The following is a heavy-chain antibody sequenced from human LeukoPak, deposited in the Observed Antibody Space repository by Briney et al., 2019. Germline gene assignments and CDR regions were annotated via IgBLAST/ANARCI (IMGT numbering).Heavy chain of an antibody. D-gene: IGHD3-10*01. J-gene: IGHJ4*02. CDR3: ARSGGTYYYGSGSYYRGPIFDY. Sequence: SETLSLTCAVYGGSFSGYYWSWIRQPPGKGLEWIGEINHSGSTNYNPSLKSRVTISVDTSKNQFSLKLSSVTAADTAVYYCARSGGTYYYGSGSYYRGPIFDYWGQGTLVTVSS. V-gene: IGHV4-34*01. CDR2: INHSGST. CDR1: GGSFSGYY.